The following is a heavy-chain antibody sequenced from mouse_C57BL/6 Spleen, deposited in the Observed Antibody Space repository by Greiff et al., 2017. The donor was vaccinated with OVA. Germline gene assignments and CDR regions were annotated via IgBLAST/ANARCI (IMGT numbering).Heavy chain of an antibody. J-gene: IGHJ4*01. V-gene: IGHV1-15*01. CDR3: TRGGDDNDYAMDY. CDR2: IDPETGGT. D-gene: IGHD2-12*01. CDR1: GYTITDYE. Sequence: QVQLKQSGAELVRPGASVTLSCKASGYTITDYEMHWVKQTPVHGLEWIGAIDPETGGTAYNQKFQGKAILTADKSSSTAYMGLRSLTSEDSAVYYCTRGGDDNDYAMDYWGKGTSVTVSS.